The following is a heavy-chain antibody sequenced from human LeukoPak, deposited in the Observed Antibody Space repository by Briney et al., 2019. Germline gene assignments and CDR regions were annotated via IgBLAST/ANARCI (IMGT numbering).Heavy chain of an antibody. CDR2: IYYSGST. V-gene: IGHV4-30-4*01. D-gene: IGHD3-22*01. J-gene: IGHJ3*02. CDR3: ARFSGYYRDAFDI. CDR1: GGSISSGGYY. Sequence: SETLSLTCTVSGGSISSGGYYWSWIRQPPGKGLEWIGYIYYSGSTYYNPSLKSRVTISVDTSKNQFSLKLSSVTAADTAVYYCARFSGYYRDAFDIWGQGTVVTVSS.